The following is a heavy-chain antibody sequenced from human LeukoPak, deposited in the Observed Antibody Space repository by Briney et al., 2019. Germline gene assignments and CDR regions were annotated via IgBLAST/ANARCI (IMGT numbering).Heavy chain of an antibody. CDR1: GFTFSSLA. D-gene: IGHD2-2*01. V-gene: IGHV3-23*01. J-gene: IGHJ4*02. Sequence: GGSLRLSCAASGFTFSSLAMHWVRQAPGKGLEWVSVISGSGGTTYYADSVKGRFTISRDNSKNTLYLQMNSLRAEDTAEYYCAKVNGYCSTTRCFFDYWGQGTLVTVSS. CDR3: AKVNGYCSTTRCFFDY. CDR2: ISGSGGTT.